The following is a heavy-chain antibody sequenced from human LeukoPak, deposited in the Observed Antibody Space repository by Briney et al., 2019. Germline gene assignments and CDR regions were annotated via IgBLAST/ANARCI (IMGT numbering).Heavy chain of an antibody. CDR3: AREGQSLGMDV. V-gene: IGHV1-8*03. Sequence: ASVKVSCKASGYTFTSYDINWVRQATGQGLEWMGWMNPNSGNTGYAQKFQGRVTITRNTSISTAYMELSSLRSEDTAAYYCAREGQSLGMDVWGQGTTVTVSS. J-gene: IGHJ6*02. CDR1: GYTFTSYD. CDR2: MNPNSGNT.